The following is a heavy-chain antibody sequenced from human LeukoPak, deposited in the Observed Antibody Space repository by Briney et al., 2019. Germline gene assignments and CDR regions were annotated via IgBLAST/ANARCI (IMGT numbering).Heavy chain of an antibody. CDR2: INPNSGGT. V-gene: IGHV1-2*06. D-gene: IGHD4-17*01. Sequence: ASVKVSCKASGYTFTGYYMHWVRQAPGQGLEWMGRINPNSGGTNYAQKFQGRVTMTRDTSISTAYMELSRLRSDDTAVYYCAGDTKIYGDYVGWYFDLWGRGTLVTVSS. J-gene: IGHJ2*01. CDR3: AGDTKIYGDYVGWYFDL. CDR1: GYTFTGYY.